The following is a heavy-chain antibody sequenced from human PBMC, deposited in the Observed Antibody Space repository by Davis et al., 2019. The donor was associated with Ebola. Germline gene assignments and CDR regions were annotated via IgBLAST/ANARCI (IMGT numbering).Heavy chain of an antibody. V-gene: IGHV3-7*03. CDR1: GFTFSDYY. D-gene: IGHD1-26*01. Sequence: GGSLRLSCAASGFTFSDYYMSWIRQAPGKGLEWVANIKQDGSEKYYVDSVKGRFTISRDNAKNSLFLQMNSLRDDDTAVYYCAREGELWITFPDYWGQGILVTVTS. J-gene: IGHJ4*02. CDR3: AREGELWITFPDY. CDR2: IKQDGSEK.